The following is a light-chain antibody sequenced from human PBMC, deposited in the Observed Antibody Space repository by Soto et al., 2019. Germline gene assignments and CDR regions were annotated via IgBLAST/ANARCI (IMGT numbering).Light chain of an antibody. CDR2: GIS. V-gene: IGKV3-15*01. CDR3: QQYSKWPIT. Sequence: EMVMTQSPAILYVSPGESATLSCRASQSVNSNYLAWYQQHPGQPPRLLIYGISTRATGITARFSGSGSGTEFSLTISSLKSQDFAVYYCQQYSKWPITFGQGTRLEI. CDR1: QSVNSN. J-gene: IGKJ5*01.